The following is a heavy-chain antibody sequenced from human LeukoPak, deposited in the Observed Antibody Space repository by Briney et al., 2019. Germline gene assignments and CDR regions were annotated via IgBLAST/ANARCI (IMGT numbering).Heavy chain of an antibody. CDR2: INPNSGGT. J-gene: IGHJ4*02. Sequence: ASVKVSCKASGGTFSSYAISWVRQAPGQGLEWMGWINPNSGGTNYAQKFQGRVTMTRDTSISTAYTELSRLRSDDTAVYYCARVNYSSGWYVPFYWGQGTLVTVSS. CDR1: GGTFSSYA. D-gene: IGHD6-19*01. V-gene: IGHV1-2*02. CDR3: ARVNYSSGWYVPFY.